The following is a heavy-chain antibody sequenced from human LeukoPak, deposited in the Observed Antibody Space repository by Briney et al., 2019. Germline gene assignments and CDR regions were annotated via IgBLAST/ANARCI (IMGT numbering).Heavy chain of an antibody. D-gene: IGHD6-19*01. V-gene: IGHV4-34*01. Sequence: SETLSLTCAVYGGSFSGYYWSWIRQPPGKGLEWIGEINHSGSTNYNPSLKSRVTISVDTSKNQFSLKLSPVTAADTAVYYCARGQWLVPGTFDYWGQGTLVTVSS. CDR2: INHSGST. J-gene: IGHJ4*02. CDR3: ARGQWLVPGTFDY. CDR1: GGSFSGYY.